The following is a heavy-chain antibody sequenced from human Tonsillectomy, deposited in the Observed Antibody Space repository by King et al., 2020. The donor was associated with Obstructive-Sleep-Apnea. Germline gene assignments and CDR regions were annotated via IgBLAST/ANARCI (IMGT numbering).Heavy chain of an antibody. CDR3: ARDPRVWDYDSSGYYLDY. D-gene: IGHD3-22*01. CDR1: GYTFTSYG. V-gene: IGHV1-18*01. CDR2: FSAYSGNT. J-gene: IGHJ4*02. Sequence: QLVQSGAEVKKPGASVKVSCKASGYTFTSYGISWVRQAPGQGLEWMGWFSAYSGNTNYAQKVQGRVTMTTDTSTSTAYMELRSLRSDDTAVYYCARDPRVWDYDSSGYYLDYWGQGTLVTVSS.